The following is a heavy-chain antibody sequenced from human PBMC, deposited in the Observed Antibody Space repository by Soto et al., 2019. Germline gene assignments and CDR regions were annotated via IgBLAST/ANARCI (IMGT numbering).Heavy chain of an antibody. CDR1: GFIFTSYS. Sequence: GGSLRLSCAASGFIFTSYSKCWVRQAPGEGLEWVSSISNRSDSIYYADSVKGRFTISRDNAQNSLYLQMNTPTSEDTAVYFCARDRSAVVFVHTFQPWGPGTLVTVSS. CDR2: ISNRSDSI. CDR3: ARDRSAVVFVHTFQP. J-gene: IGHJ5*02. D-gene: IGHD2-15*01. V-gene: IGHV3-21*01.